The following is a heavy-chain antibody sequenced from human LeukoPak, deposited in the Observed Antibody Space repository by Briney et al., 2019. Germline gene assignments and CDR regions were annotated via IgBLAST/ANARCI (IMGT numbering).Heavy chain of an antibody. Sequence: SETLSLTCTVSGGSISSYYWSGIRQPPGKGLEWIGYIYYSGSTNYNPSLKSRVTISVDTSKNQFSLKLSSVTAADTAVYYCASQEEIYEYFQHWGQGTLVTVSS. CDR1: GGSISSYY. V-gene: IGHV4-59*08. CDR3: ASQEEIYEYFQH. CDR2: IYYSGST. J-gene: IGHJ1*01.